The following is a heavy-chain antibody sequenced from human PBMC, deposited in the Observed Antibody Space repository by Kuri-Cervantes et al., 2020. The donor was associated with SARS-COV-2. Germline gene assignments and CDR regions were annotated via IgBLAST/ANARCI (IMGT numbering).Heavy chain of an antibody. J-gene: IGHJ4*02. V-gene: IGHV3-33*01. Sequence: GESLKISCAASGFTFSSYGMHWVRQAPGKGLEWVAVIWYDGSNKYYADSVKGRFTISRDNSKNTLYLQMNSLRAEDTAVYYCARGRQWLALYYFDYWGQGTLVTVSS. CDR3: ARGRQWLALYYFDY. CDR1: GFTFSSYG. D-gene: IGHD6-19*01. CDR2: IWYDGSNK.